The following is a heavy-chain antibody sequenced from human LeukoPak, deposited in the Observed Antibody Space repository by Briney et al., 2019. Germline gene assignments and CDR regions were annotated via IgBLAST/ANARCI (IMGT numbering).Heavy chain of an antibody. CDR2: ISSSGSTI. Sequence: GGSLRLSYAASGFTFSDYYMSWIRQAPGKGLEWVSYISSSGSTIYYADSVKGRFTISRDNAKNSLYLQMNSLRAEDTAVYYCARCARSGYYNWFDPWGQGTLVTVSS. CDR1: GFTFSDYY. J-gene: IGHJ5*02. V-gene: IGHV3-11*01. D-gene: IGHD3-22*01. CDR3: ARCARSGYYNWFDP.